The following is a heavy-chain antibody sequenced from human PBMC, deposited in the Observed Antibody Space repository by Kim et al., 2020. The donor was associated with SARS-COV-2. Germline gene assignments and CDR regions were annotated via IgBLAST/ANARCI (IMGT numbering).Heavy chain of an antibody. Sequence: ASVRVSCKASGYTFTSYAMNWVRHAPGQGLEWMGWINTNTGNATYAQGFTGRFVFSLDTSVSTAYLQISSLKAEDTAVYYCAREEYDIVVVPAATAWFDPWGQGTLVIVSS. V-gene: IGHV7-4-1*02. CDR3: AREEYDIVVVPAATAWFDP. D-gene: IGHD2-2*01. CDR1: GYTFTSYA. CDR2: INTNTGNA. J-gene: IGHJ5*02.